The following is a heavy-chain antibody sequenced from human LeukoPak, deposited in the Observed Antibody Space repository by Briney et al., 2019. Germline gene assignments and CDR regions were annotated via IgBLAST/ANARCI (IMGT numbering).Heavy chain of an antibody. Sequence: ASVKVSCKASGYTFTSYGISWVRQAPGQGLEWMGWISAYNGNTNYAQKLQGRVTMTTDTSTSTAYMELRSLRSDDTAVYYCARVSFRIFRSLAWFDPWGQGTLVTVSS. D-gene: IGHD2-15*01. CDR2: ISAYNGNT. V-gene: IGHV1-18*01. CDR3: ARVSFRIFRSLAWFDP. J-gene: IGHJ5*02. CDR1: GYTFTSYG.